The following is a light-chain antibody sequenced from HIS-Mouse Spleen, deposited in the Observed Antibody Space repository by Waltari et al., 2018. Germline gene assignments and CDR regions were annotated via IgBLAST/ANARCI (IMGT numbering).Light chain of an antibody. CDR1: KLGDKY. Sequence: SYELTQLPSVSVSPGQTASITCSGHKLGDKYSCWYQQKPGQSPVLVIYQDSKRPSGIPERFSGSNSGNTATLTISGTQAMDEADYYCQAWDSSTAVFGGGTKLTVL. CDR2: QDS. CDR3: QAWDSSTAV. V-gene: IGLV3-1*01. J-gene: IGLJ2*01.